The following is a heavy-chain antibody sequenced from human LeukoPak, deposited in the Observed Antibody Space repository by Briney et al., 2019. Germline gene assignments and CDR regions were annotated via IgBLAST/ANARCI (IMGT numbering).Heavy chain of an antibody. CDR3: ARDPLTQTPSYYMDV. CDR2: INPNSGGT. CDR1: GYTFTGYY. Sequence: ASVKVSCKASGYTFTGYYMHWVRQAPGQGLEWMGWINPNSGGTNYAQKFQGRVTMTRDTSISTAYMELSMLRSDDTAVYYCARDPLTQTPSYYMDVWGKGTTVTVSS. J-gene: IGHJ6*03. V-gene: IGHV1-2*02. D-gene: IGHD2-21*02.